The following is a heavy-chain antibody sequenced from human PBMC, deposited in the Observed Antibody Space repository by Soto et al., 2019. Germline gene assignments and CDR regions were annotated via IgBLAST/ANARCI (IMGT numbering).Heavy chain of an antibody. CDR3: AREGNLGRWLQPLDF. CDR2: IYYSGST. Sequence: SETLSLTCTVSGGSISSGGYYWSWIRQHPGKGLEWIGYIYYSGSTKYSPSLKSRVTMSVDTSKNHFSLRLISVTAADTAIYFCAREGNLGRWLQPLDFWGQGTLVTVSS. D-gene: IGHD5-12*01. CDR1: GGSISSGGYY. J-gene: IGHJ4*02. V-gene: IGHV4-61*03.